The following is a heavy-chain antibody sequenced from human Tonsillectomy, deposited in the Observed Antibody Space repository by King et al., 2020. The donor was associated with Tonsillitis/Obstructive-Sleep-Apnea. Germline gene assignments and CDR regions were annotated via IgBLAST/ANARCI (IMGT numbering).Heavy chain of an antibody. D-gene: IGHD6-19*01. CDR1: GYTFTSYG. CDR2: ISAYNGHK. Sequence: VQLVESGAEVKKPGASVKVSCKASGYTFTSYGIIWVRQAPGQVLEWLGWISAYNGHKNDAQKLQGRVTMTPDTSTSTAYMELRSLRSDDTAVYYCARDTRIAVAQGDAFDIWGQGTMVTVSS. CDR3: ARDTRIAVAQGDAFDI. J-gene: IGHJ3*02. V-gene: IGHV1-18*01.